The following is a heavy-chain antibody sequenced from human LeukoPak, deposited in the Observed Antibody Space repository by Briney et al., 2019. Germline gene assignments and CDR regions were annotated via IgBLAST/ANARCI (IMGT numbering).Heavy chain of an antibody. CDR1: GFTFSVST. V-gene: IGHV3-23*01. Sequence: GGSLRLSCAASGFTFSVSTMSCGRQAPGKGLEWVSSISRSGDRTYYADSVKGRFTISRDNSKNTLYLQMNSLRAEDTAIYYCAKYNYYGSGSYYNDFDSWGQGTLVTVSS. CDR2: ISRSGDRT. D-gene: IGHD3-10*01. J-gene: IGHJ4*02. CDR3: AKYNYYGSGSYYNDFDS.